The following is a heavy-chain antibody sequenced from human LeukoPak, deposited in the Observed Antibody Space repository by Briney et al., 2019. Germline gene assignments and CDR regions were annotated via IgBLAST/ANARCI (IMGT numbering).Heavy chain of an antibody. CDR2: INSDGSST. Sequence: PGGSLRLSCAASGFTFSSYWMHWVRQAPGKGLVWVSRINSDGSSTSYADSVKGRFTISRDNAKNTPYLQMNSLRAEDTAVYYCAGCMLDRFCYYGMDVWGQGTTVTVSS. J-gene: IGHJ6*02. D-gene: IGHD2-8*01. V-gene: IGHV3-74*01. CDR1: GFTFSSYW. CDR3: AGCMLDRFCYYGMDV.